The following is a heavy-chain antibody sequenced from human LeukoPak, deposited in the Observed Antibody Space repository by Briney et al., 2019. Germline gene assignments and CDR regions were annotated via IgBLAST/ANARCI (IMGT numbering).Heavy chain of an antibody. V-gene: IGHV5-51*01. CDR1: GYSFTFYW. J-gene: IGHJ3*02. Sequence: GESLKISCKGSGYSFTFYWIGWVRQMPGKGLEWMGIIYPRDSDTKYSPSFQGQVTVSVDKSIGTAYLQWSSLKASDTAMYYCARSSTGWVDAFDIWGQGTMVTVSS. D-gene: IGHD2-2*01. CDR2: IYPRDSDT. CDR3: ARSSTGWVDAFDI.